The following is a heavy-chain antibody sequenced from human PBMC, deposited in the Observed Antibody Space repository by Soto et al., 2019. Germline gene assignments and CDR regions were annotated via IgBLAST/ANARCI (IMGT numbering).Heavy chain of an antibody. Sequence: GESLKISCQGSEHSFSSYWIAWVRQMPGKGLEFMGIIFPPDPETRYSPSFQGQVTISVDKSINTAYLQWSSLKASDTAIYYCARQIGTTLYYWGQGTPVTVSS. J-gene: IGHJ4*02. V-gene: IGHV5-51*01. CDR3: ARQIGTTLYY. CDR2: IFPPDPET. D-gene: IGHD3-16*01. CDR1: EHSFSSYW.